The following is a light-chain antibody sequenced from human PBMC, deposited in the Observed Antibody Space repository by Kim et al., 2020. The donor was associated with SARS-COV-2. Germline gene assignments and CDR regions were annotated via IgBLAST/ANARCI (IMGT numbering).Light chain of an antibody. V-gene: IGKV1-39*01. J-gene: IGKJ1*01. CDR3: QQNFRTPWT. Sequence: ASVGDRITITCRASERIDGFLKWFQQRPGKAPKPLINGASTLQRGVPSRFSGSGSGSDFSLSISSLQPEDVATYFCQQNFRTPWTFGQGTKVEVK. CDR1: ERIDGF. CDR2: GAS.